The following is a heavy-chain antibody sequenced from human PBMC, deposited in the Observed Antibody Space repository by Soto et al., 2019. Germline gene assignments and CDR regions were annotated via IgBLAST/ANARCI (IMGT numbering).Heavy chain of an antibody. CDR2: IYSGGST. V-gene: IGHV3-53*01. CDR1: GFTVSSNY. D-gene: IGHD6-19*01. J-gene: IGHJ6*02. CDR3: ARDRYAADSSGWYWDGMDV. Sequence: EVQLVESGGGLIQPGGSLRLSCAASGFTVSSNYMSWVRQAPGQGLEWVSVIYSGGSTYYADSVKGRFTISRDNSKNTLYLQMNSRRAEDTAVYYCARDRYAADSSGWYWDGMDVWGQGTTVTVSS.